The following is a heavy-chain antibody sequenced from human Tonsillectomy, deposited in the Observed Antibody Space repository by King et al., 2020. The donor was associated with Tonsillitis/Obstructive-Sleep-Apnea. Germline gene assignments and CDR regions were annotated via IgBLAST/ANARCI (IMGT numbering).Heavy chain of an antibody. V-gene: IGHV3-15*01. D-gene: IGHD2-2*01. Sequence: VQLVESGGGLVKPGGSLRLSCAASGFTCSNAWMSWVRQAPGKGLEWVGRIKSKTDGGTTDYAAPVKGRFTISRDDSKNTLYLQMNSLKTEDTAVYYCTTKVVVVPDYYYYYYMDVWGKGTTVTVSS. J-gene: IGHJ6*03. CDR1: GFTCSNAW. CDR2: IKSKTDGGTT. CDR3: TTKVVVVPDYYYYYYMDV.